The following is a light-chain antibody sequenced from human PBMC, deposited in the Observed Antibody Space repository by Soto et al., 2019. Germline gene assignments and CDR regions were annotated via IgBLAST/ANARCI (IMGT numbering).Light chain of an antibody. V-gene: IGKV3-15*01. Sequence: ETVMTQSPDTLSVSPGQRAALSRRASRGIDTNLAWYQQRPGQAPRLLIYSASTRATGVPDRFSGSGSGTDFTLTINNLQSEDLAVYYCQQYNNWPPWTFGQGTKVDIK. CDR1: RGIDTN. CDR2: SAS. J-gene: IGKJ1*01. CDR3: QQYNNWPPWT.